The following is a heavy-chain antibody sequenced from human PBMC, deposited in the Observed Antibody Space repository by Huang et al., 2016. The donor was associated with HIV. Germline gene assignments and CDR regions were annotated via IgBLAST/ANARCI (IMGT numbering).Heavy chain of an antibody. J-gene: IGHJ6*02. CDR1: GGTFSTYA. V-gene: IGHV1-69*01. D-gene: IGHD6-6*01. Sequence: QVQLVQSGAEVKKPGSSVKVSCKASGGTFSTYAISWVRQAPGQGLEWMGGIIPIFGTANYAPKFQGTVTITADEFTSTAYMELSSLRSEDTALYYCARGRTRSSLYDSYYGLDVWGQGTTVTVSS. CDR3: ARGRTRSSLYDSYYGLDV. CDR2: IIPIFGTA.